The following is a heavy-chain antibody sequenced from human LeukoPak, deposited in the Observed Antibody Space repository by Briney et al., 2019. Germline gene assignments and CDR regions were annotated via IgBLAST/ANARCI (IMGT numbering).Heavy chain of an antibody. V-gene: IGHV3-64*01. CDR2: INSNGGST. Sequence: GGSLRLSCVASGFTFSSYAMHWVRQTPGKGLEYVSGINSNGGSTHYANSVKGRFTISRDNSKHTLYLQMGSLRTEDMAVYYCAKAGAVVVVVAIFFDYWGQGTLVTVSS. J-gene: IGHJ4*02. CDR1: GFTFSSYA. CDR3: AKAGAVVVVVAIFFDY. D-gene: IGHD2-21*01.